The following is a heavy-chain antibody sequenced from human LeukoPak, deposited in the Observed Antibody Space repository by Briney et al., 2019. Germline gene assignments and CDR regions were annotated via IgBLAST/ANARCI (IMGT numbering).Heavy chain of an antibody. J-gene: IGHJ4*02. CDR1: GFTFSSYW. Sequence: GGSLRLSCAASGFTFSSYWMSWVRQAPGKGLEWVANIKQDGSEKNYVDSVKGRLTISRDNAKNSLDLQMNSLRGEDTAVYYCARAGGYASSWAYWGQGTLVTVSS. CDR3: ARAGGYASSWAY. CDR2: IKQDGSEK. V-gene: IGHV3-7*01. D-gene: IGHD5-12*01.